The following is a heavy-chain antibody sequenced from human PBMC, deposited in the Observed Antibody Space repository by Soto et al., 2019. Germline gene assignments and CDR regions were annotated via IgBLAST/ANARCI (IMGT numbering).Heavy chain of an antibody. CDR3: ESLSSVILNSYGFVTPFHI. J-gene: IGHJ3*02. V-gene: IGHV1-69*12. D-gene: IGHD3-10*01. CDR2: IIPMFRTA. CDR1: GGTFSSYA. Sequence: QVQLVQSGAEVKKTGSSVKLSCKASGGTFSSYAFSWVRQAPRQGLEWMGGIIPMFRTANYAQKFRDRVTITADESTTTLYRELSGLKSDDAAFFTCESLSSVILNSYGFVTPFHIWGQGTMVTVSS.